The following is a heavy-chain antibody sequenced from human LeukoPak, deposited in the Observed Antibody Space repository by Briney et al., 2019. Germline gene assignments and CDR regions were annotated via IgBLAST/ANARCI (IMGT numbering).Heavy chain of an antibody. J-gene: IGHJ3*02. V-gene: IGHV4-34*01. CDR1: GGSFSGYY. CDR3: ARARSPIVVYAFDI. CDR2: INHIGST. D-gene: IGHD1-26*01. Sequence: SETLSLTCAVYGGSFSGYYWSWIRQPPGKGLEWIGEINHIGSTTYNPSLKSRVTISVDTSKNQFSLKLSSVTAADTAVYYCARARSPIVVYAFDIWGQGTMVLLSS.